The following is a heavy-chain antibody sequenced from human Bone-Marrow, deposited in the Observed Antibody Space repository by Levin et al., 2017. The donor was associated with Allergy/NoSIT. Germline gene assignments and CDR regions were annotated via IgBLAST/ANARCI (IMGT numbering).Heavy chain of an antibody. CDR2: INRDGSST. J-gene: IGHJ2*01. D-gene: IGHD4-17*01. CDR1: GFNFSSYW. V-gene: IGHV3-74*01. CDR3: ARDRVTTNWYFDL. Sequence: GGSLRLSCSASGFNFSSYWMHWVRQAPGKGLVWVSRINRDGSSTSYADSVKGGFTISRDNAKNTLYLQMNSLRAEDTSVYYCARDRVTTNWYFDLWSRGTLVTVSS.